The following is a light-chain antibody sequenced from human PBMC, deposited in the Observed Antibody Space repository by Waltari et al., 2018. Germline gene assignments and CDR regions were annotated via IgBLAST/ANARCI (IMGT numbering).Light chain of an antibody. J-gene: IGLJ2*01. CDR2: EAS. CDR1: SSDVGSYTL. Sequence: QCALTQPASVSGSPGQSITISCPGTSSDVGSYTLVSWYQPHPGKAPKPMIYEASKRPSGVSNRFSGSKSGNTASLTISGLQAEDEADYYCSSYAGNCNLVVFGGGTKLTVL. V-gene: IGLV2-23*01. CDR3: SSYAGNCNLVV.